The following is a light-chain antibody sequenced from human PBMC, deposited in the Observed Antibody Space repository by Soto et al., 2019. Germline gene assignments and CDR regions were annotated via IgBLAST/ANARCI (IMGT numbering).Light chain of an antibody. CDR3: SSYAGSKNFV. Sequence: QSVLTQPPSASGSPGQSVTISCTGTSSDVGSYNFVSWYQQHPGKAPKLMIYEVSKRPSGVPDRFSGSKSGIVAALTVSGLQAEDEADYYCSSYAGSKNFVFGGGTKLTVL. J-gene: IGLJ2*01. CDR2: EVS. CDR1: SSDVGSYNF. V-gene: IGLV2-8*01.